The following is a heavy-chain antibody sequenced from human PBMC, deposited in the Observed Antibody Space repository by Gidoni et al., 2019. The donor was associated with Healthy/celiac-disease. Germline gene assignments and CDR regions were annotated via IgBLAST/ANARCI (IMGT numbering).Heavy chain of an antibody. D-gene: IGHD6-19*01. CDR2: INPNSGGT. Sequence: QVKLVQSGAEVKKPGASVKVSCKASGYTFTGYYMNWVRQAPGQGLEWMGWINPNSGGTTYAQKFQGRVTMTRDTSISTAYMELSRLRSDDTAVYYCARFMSIAVAVDWGQGTLVTVSS. J-gene: IGHJ4*02. CDR1: GYTFTGYY. V-gene: IGHV1-2*02. CDR3: ARFMSIAVAVD.